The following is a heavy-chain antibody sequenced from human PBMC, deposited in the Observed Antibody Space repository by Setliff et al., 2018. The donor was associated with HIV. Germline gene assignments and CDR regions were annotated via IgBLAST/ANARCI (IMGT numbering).Heavy chain of an antibody. J-gene: IGHJ4*02. V-gene: IGHV3-43D*04. D-gene: IGHD3-22*01. CDR1: GFTFDDYA. Sequence: GSLRLSCAASGFTFDDYAMHWVRQAPGKGLEWVSLISWDGGSTYYADSVKGRFTISRDNAKNSMDLQMNSLRAEDTAVYYCVRGSGYYYFDNWGQGALVTVSS. CDR2: ISWDGGST. CDR3: VRGSGYYYFDN.